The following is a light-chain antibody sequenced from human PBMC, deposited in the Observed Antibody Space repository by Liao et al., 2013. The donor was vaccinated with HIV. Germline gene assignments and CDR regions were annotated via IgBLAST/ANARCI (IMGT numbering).Light chain of an antibody. CDR2: YDS. CDR1: NIGSKG. CDR3: YCAADTNRV. Sequence: SYELTQPPSVSVAPGKTARITCGGNNIGSKGVHWYQQKPGQAPVLVIYYDSDRPSGIPERFSGSKSGNTATLTISRVEAGDEADYYCYCAADTNRVFGGGTKLTVL. J-gene: IGLJ3*02. V-gene: IGLV3-21*01.